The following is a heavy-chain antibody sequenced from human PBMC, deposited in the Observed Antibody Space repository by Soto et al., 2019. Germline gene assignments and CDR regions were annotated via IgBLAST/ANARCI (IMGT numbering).Heavy chain of an antibody. V-gene: IGHV3-33*01. CDR3: ARPRDTAMDTTVNSYFDY. J-gene: IGHJ4*02. D-gene: IGHD5-18*01. CDR2: IWYDGSNK. CDR1: GFTFSSYG. Sequence: QVQLVESGGGVVQPERSLRLSCAASGFTFSSYGMHWVRQAPGKGLEWVAVIWYDGSNKYYADSVKGRFTISRDNSKNTLYLQMNSLRAEDTAVYYCARPRDTAMDTTVNSYFDYWGQGTLVTVSS.